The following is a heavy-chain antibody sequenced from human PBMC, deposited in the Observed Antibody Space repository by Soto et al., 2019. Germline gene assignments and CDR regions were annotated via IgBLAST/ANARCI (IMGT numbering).Heavy chain of an antibody. V-gene: IGHV1-3*01. CDR3: ARDWGIVGHDAFDI. CDR1: GYTFTSYA. D-gene: IGHD3-16*01. J-gene: IGHJ3*02. Sequence: QVQLVQSGAEVKKPGASVKVSCKASGYTFTSYAMHWVRQAPGQRLEWMGWINAGNGNTKYSQKFQGRVTINRDTSASTAYMELRSLRSEDTAVYYCARDWGIVGHDAFDIWGQGTMVTVSS. CDR2: INAGNGNT.